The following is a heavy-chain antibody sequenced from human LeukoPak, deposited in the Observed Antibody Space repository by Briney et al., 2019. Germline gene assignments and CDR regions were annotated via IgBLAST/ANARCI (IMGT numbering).Heavy chain of an antibody. V-gene: IGHV3-30*03. Sequence: TGGPLRLSCAASGFSLSSYGMHWVPQPPGKGLRGVAFISYDGSNKYYADSVKGRFTTSTDNTQNTVYLQLNSLRGEDTAVYYCARDGTSYGMDDWGQGTTVTVSS. J-gene: IGHJ6*02. CDR2: ISYDGSNK. D-gene: IGHD1-1*01. CDR1: GFSLSSYG. CDR3: ARDGTSYGMDD.